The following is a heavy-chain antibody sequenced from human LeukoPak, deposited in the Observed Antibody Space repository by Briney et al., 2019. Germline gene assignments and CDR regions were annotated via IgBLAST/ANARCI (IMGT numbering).Heavy chain of an antibody. J-gene: IGHJ4*02. V-gene: IGHV3-7*01. Sequence: PGGSLRLSCAASGFTFSSYWMTWVRQAPGKGLEWVANIKTDGSHTYYVDSVKGRFTISRDNAKNLLFLQLGSLRADDTGVYYCARASVGGRDYHLDSWGQGTLVTVSS. CDR3: ARASVGGRDYHLDS. CDR2: IKTDGSHT. D-gene: IGHD4-23*01. CDR1: GFTFSSYW.